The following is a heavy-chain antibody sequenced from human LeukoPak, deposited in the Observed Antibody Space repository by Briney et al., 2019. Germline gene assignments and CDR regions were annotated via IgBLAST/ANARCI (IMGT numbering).Heavy chain of an antibody. J-gene: IGHJ6*02. V-gene: IGHV1-2*02. CDR2: INPNSGGT. D-gene: IGHD6-13*01. Sequence: ASVKVSCKASGYTFTGYYMHWVRQAPGQGLEWMGWINPNSGGTNYAQKFQGRVTITADKSTSTAYMELSSLRSEDTAVYYCARGSSKGIMDVWGQGTTVTVSS. CDR1: GYTFTGYY. CDR3: ARGSSKGIMDV.